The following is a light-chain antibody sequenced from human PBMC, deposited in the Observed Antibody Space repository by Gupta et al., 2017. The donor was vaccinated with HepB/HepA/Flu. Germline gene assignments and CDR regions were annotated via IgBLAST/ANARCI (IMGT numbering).Light chain of an antibody. J-gene: IGKJ4*01. CDR1: QSVSSN. Sequence: EIVITQSPATLSVSPGERATLPCRASQSVSSNLAWYQQKPGQAPRLLIYGASTMATGIPARFSGSGSGTEFTLTINSLQSEDFAVYYCQQYNNCPPLTFGEGTKVEIK. CDR3: QQYNNCPPLT. CDR2: GAS. V-gene: IGKV3-15*01.